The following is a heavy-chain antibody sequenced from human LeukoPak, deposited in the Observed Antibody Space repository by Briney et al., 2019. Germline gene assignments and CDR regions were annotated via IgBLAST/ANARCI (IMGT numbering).Heavy chain of an antibody. V-gene: IGHV4-4*09. Sequence: SPSLSPARTLSAPSISSSYSNWIRQPPGKGLEWIGYISTSGTTDYTPSLKSRVTMSVDTYKNQFSLKLTSVTAADTAVYYCARLPSDYMDVWGKGTTVTAS. J-gene: IGHJ6*03. CDR1: APSISSSY. CDR3: ARLPSDYMDV. CDR2: ISTSGTT.